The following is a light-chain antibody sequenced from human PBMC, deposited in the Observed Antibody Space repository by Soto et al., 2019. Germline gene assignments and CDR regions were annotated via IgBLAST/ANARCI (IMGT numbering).Light chain of an antibody. CDR2: GAS. J-gene: IGKJ1*01. CDR3: QQYGG. V-gene: IGKV3D-15*01. CDR1: QSVGSN. Sequence: ERVMTQSPATLSVSPGESATLSCRASQSVGSNLAWYQQRPGQAPRLLIYGASNRATGVPDRFSGSGSGTDFTLTISGLEPEDFAVYYCQQYGGFGQGTKVDIK.